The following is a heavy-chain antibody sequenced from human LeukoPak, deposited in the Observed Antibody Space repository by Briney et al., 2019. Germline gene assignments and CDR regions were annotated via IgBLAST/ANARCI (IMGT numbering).Heavy chain of an antibody. V-gene: IGHV1-46*01. J-gene: IGHJ4*02. CDR1: GYTFTSYY. D-gene: IGHD3-10*01. Sequence: GASVKVSCEASGYTFTSYYMHWVRQAPGQGLEWMGIINPSGGSTSYAQKFQGRVTMTRDTSTSTVYMELSSLRSEDTAVYYCARDRDYYGSGSYLGGLRGPYYWGQGTLVTVSS. CDR2: INPSGGST. CDR3: ARDRDYYGSGSYLGGLRGPYY.